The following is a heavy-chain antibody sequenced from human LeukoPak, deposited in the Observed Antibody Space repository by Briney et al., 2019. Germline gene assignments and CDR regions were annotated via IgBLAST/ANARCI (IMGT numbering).Heavy chain of an antibody. CDR3: AKDLRHGSIFGVVTKYYYGMDV. J-gene: IGHJ6*02. CDR1: GLTFSSYA. V-gene: IGHV3-23*01. CDR2: ISSSGGST. D-gene: IGHD3-3*01. Sequence: GGSLRLSCAASGLTFSSYAMSWVRQAPGKGLEWVSAISSSGGSTYYADSVKGRFTISRDNSKNTLYLQMNSLRAEDTAVYYCAKDLRHGSIFGVVTKYYYGMDVWGQGTTVTVSS.